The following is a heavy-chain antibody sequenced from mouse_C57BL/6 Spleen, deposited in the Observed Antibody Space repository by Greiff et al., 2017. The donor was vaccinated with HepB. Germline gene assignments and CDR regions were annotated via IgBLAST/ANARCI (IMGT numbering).Heavy chain of an antibody. Sequence: EVQLQQSGPVLVKPGASVKMSCKASGYTFTDYYMNWVKQSHGKSLEWIGVINPYNGGTSYNQKFKGKATLTVDKSSSTAYMELNSLTSEDSAVYYCARSQHYYGSSYGYFDVWGTGTTVTVSS. CDR1: GYTFTDYY. CDR2: INPYNGGT. V-gene: IGHV1-19*01. D-gene: IGHD1-1*01. CDR3: ARSQHYYGSSYGYFDV. J-gene: IGHJ1*03.